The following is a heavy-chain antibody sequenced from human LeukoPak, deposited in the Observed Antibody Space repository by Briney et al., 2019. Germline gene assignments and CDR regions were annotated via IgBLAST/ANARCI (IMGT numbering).Heavy chain of an antibody. CDR2: IYRDGTT. V-gene: IGHV3-53*01. D-gene: IGHD1-26*01. CDR3: ASSTEWEHIRDY. Sequence: GGSLTLSCAASGFTVSSNYMSWVRQAPGKGLEWVSVIYRDGTTYYADSVKGRFTISRDNSKNTVYLQMNSLRAEDTAVFYCASSTEWEHIRDYWGPGTVVALSS. J-gene: IGHJ4*02. CDR1: GFTVSSNY.